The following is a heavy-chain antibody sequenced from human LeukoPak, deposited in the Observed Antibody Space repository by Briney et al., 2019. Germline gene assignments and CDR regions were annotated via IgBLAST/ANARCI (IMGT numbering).Heavy chain of an antibody. CDR1: GGSFSGYY. CDR3: ARGARPLHYYDSSGYYWGTERHYYFDY. V-gene: IGHV4-34*01. J-gene: IGHJ4*02. Sequence: ETLSLTCAVYGGSFSGYYWSWIRQPPGKGLEWIGEINHRGSTNYNPSLKRRVTISVDTSKNQFSLKLSSVTAADTAVYYCARGARPLHYYDSSGYYWGTERHYYFDYWGQGTLVTVSS. D-gene: IGHD3-22*01. CDR2: INHRGST.